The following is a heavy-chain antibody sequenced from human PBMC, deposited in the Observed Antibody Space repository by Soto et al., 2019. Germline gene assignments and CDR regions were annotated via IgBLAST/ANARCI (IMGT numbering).Heavy chain of an antibody. Sequence: EVQLVESGGGLVQPGGSLRLSCAASGFTVSSNHMSWVRQAPGKGLEWVSLIYSGGSTYYADSVKGRFTFSRDNSQNTLYLQMHSLRAEDTAVYYCAGPGEQHRYWGQGTLVTVSS. J-gene: IGHJ4*02. V-gene: IGHV3-66*01. CDR1: GFTVSSNH. D-gene: IGHD3-16*01. CDR2: IYSGGST. CDR3: AGPGEQHRY.